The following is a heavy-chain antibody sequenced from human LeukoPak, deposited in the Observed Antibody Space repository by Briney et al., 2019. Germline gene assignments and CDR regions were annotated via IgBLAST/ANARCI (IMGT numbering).Heavy chain of an antibody. CDR2: LSGSGGSA. CDR1: GFTFSSYA. D-gene: IGHD3-16*02. J-gene: IGHJ3*02. V-gene: IGHV3-23*01. Sequence: PGGSLRLSCAASGFTFSSYAMSWVRQAPGKGLEWVSALSGSGGSAYYADSVKGRFTISRDNSKNTVYLQMNSLRAEDTAVYSCAKDRVWGIMITFGGVIVANDAFDIWGQGTMVTVSS. CDR3: AKDRVWGIMITFGGVIVANDAFDI.